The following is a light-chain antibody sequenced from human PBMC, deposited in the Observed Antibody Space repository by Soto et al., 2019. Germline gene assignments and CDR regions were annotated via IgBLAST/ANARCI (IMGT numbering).Light chain of an antibody. CDR3: SSYTSNITPFWV. CDR1: SSDIGNYNS. CDR2: EVS. V-gene: IGLV2-14*01. Sequence: SQPASVSGSPGQSITISCTGTSSDIGNYNSVSWYQHPPGKAPKLLIYEVSDRPSGVSYRFSGSKSGNTASLTISGLQAEDEADYYCSSYTSNITPFWVFGGGTQLTVL. J-gene: IGLJ3*02.